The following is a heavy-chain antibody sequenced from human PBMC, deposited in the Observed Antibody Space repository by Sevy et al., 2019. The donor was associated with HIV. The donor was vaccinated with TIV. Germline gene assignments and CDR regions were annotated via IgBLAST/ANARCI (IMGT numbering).Heavy chain of an antibody. Sequence: ASVKVSCKASGYTFTSYGISWVRQAPGQGLEWMGWISAYNGNTKYAQKLQGRVTMATDTSTSTAYMELRSPRSDDTAVYYCARGPGAGGAFDIWGQGTMVTVSS. CDR2: ISAYNGNT. CDR1: GYTFTSYG. V-gene: IGHV1-18*04. J-gene: IGHJ3*02. D-gene: IGHD7-27*01. CDR3: ARGPGAGGAFDI.